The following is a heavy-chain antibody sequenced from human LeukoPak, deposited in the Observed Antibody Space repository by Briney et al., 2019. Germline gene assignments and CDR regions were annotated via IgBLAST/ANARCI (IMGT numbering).Heavy chain of an antibody. CDR2: IRSNGDTA. J-gene: IGHJ4*02. CDR1: GFTFSSIA. CDR3: AKGQELDDGVFDS. D-gene: IGHD1-1*01. V-gene: IGHV3-23*01. Sequence: GGSLRLSCTASGFTFSSIALTWVRQAPGKGLEWVSTIRSNGDTAHNADSVNGRFTISRDNSKNTLYLQMDSLRVEDTAIYYCAKGQELDDGVFDSWGQGTLVTVSS.